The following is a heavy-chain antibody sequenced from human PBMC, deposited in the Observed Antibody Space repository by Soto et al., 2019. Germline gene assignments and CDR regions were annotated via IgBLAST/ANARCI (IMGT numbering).Heavy chain of an antibody. CDR3: ANILEMATIYYYGMDV. Sequence: GGSLRLSCAASGFTFSSYGMHWVRQAPGKGLEWVAVISYDGSNKYYADSVKGRFTISRDNSKNTLYLQMNSLRAEDTAVYYCANILEMATIYYYGMDVWGQGTTVTVSS. CDR2: ISYDGSNK. J-gene: IGHJ6*02. V-gene: IGHV3-30*18. CDR1: GFTFSSYG. D-gene: IGHD5-12*01.